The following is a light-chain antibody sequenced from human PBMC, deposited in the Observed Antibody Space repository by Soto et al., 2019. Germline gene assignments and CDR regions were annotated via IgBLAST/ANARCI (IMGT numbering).Light chain of an antibody. CDR3: QQYNTYLWT. Sequence: DIQMTQSPSTLSASVGDRVIIICRASQSISSWLAWYQQKPGKAPKLLIYKASSLESGVPSRFSGSGSGTEFTLTVRILQPDDFATYDGQQYNTYLWTFGQGTKVDIK. CDR1: QSISSW. J-gene: IGKJ1*01. V-gene: IGKV1-5*03. CDR2: KAS.